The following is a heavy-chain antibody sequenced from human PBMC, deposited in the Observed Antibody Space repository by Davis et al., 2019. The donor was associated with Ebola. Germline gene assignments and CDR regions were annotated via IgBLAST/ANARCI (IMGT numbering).Heavy chain of an antibody. CDR3: ARDPPGDQSYDV. CDR1: GDSVSRYGTA. D-gene: IGHD2-21*01. Sequence: HSQTLSLTCAISGDSVSRYGTAWNWIRQSPSRGLEWLGRTYYRSQWYFNYAVSMDGRITVIPDTSKNHFSLLLTSVTTDDTALYFCARDPPGDQSYDVWGQGTMVTVSS. J-gene: IGHJ3*01. V-gene: IGHV6-1*01. CDR2: TYYRSQWYF.